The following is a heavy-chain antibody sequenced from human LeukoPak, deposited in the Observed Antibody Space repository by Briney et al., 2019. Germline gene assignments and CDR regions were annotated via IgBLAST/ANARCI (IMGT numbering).Heavy chain of an antibody. CDR1: GFTFGSYP. V-gene: IGHV3-30*04. D-gene: IGHD3-10*01. CDR2: ISEDGRNK. Sequence: GGSLRLSCAASGFTFGSYPMHWVRQAPGKGLEWVAVISEDGRNKYYADSVKGRFTISRDKSKNTLYLQMNSLRPEDTAVYYCARDTLIYGSGVNWFDPWGQGTLVPVSS. J-gene: IGHJ5*02. CDR3: ARDTLIYGSGVNWFDP.